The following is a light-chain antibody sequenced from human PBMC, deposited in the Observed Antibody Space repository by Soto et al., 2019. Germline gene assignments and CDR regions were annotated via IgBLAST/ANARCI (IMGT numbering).Light chain of an antibody. CDR3: SSYTSSTVV. CDR1: SSDVGGYNY. CDR2: EVS. Sequence: QSALTQPASVSGSPGQSITLSCTGTSSDVGGYNYVSWYQQHPGKAPKLMIYEVSNRPSGVSNRFSGSKSGNTASLTNSGLQAEDEADYYCSSYTSSTVVFGGGTKLTVL. J-gene: IGLJ2*01. V-gene: IGLV2-14*01.